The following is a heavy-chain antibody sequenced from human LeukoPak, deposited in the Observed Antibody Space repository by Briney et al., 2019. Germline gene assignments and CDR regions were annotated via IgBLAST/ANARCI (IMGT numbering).Heavy chain of an antibody. J-gene: IGHJ4*02. CDR3: ERDQLYLARGVPFDY. CDR2: INPNGGST. D-gene: IGHD3-10*01. Sequence: ASVKVSCKASGYAFTSYCIHWVRQAPGQGLEWMGIINPNGGSTSYAQKFQGRVTMTRDTSTSTVYMELSSLSSADTAVFYCERDQLYLARGVPFDYWGQGTLVTVSS. V-gene: IGHV1-46*01. CDR1: GYAFTSYC.